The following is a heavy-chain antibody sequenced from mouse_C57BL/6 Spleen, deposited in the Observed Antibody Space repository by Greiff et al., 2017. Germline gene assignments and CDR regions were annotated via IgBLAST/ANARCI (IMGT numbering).Heavy chain of an antibody. V-gene: IGHV1-80*01. Sequence: VKLMESGAELVKPGASVKISCKASGYAFSSYWMNWVKQRPGKGLERIGQIYPGDGDTNYNGKFKGKATLTADKSSSTAYMQLSSLTSEDSAVYFCARGGYDPYYFDYWGQGTTLTVSS. J-gene: IGHJ2*01. CDR3: ARGGYDPYYFDY. CDR1: GYAFSSYW. CDR2: IYPGDGDT. D-gene: IGHD2-3*01.